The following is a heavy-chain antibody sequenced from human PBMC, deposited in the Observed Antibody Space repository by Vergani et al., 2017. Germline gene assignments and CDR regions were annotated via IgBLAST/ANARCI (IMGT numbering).Heavy chain of an antibody. J-gene: IGHJ4*02. Sequence: QLQLQESGPGLVKPSETLSLTCTVSGGSISSSSYYWGWIRQPPGKGLEWIGEINHSGSTNYNPSLKSRVTISVDTSKNQFSLKLSSVTAADTAVYYCAERTYYYDSSGERWGQGTLVTVSS. CDR2: INHSGST. CDR1: GGSISSSSYY. D-gene: IGHD3-22*01. CDR3: AERTYYYDSSGER. V-gene: IGHV4-39*07.